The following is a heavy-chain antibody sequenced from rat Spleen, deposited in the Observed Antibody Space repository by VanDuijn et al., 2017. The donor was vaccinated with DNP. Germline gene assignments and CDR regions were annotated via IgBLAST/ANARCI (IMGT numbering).Heavy chain of an antibody. Sequence: EVKLVESGGGLVQPGRSLKLSCAASGFNFNDYWMAWVRQAPAKGLEWVATISTGGGNTYYRDSVKGRFTISRDKAKSNLYLQMDSLRSEDTATYYCARRGSMEGMDAWGQGASVTVSS. D-gene: IGHD1-11*01. V-gene: IGHV5-25*01. CDR3: ARRGSMEGMDA. CDR1: GFNFNDYW. J-gene: IGHJ4*01. CDR2: ISTGGGNT.